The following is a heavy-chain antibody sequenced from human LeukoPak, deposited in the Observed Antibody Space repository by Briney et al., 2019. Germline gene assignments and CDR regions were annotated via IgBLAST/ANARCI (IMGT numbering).Heavy chain of an antibody. Sequence: SVKVSCKASGGTFSSYAISWVRQAPGQGLEWMGRIIPVLGKANYAQKFQGRVTITADKSTSTAYMEVSSLRSEDTAVYYCARLTGGYSAYASMTPTDLWGRGTLVTVSS. CDR2: IIPVLGKA. CDR1: GGTFSSYA. J-gene: IGHJ2*01. V-gene: IGHV1-69*04. D-gene: IGHD5-12*01. CDR3: ARLTGGYSAYASMTPTDL.